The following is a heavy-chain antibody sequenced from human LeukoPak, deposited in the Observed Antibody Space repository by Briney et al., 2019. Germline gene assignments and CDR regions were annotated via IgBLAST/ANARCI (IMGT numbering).Heavy chain of an antibody. D-gene: IGHD5-12*01. CDR1: GFTFSNAW. CDR2: IKSKTDGGTT. Sequence: RGSLRLSCAASGFTFSNAWMSWGRQAPGEVLEWVGRIKSKTDGGTTDYAAPVKGTFLISRDDSKNTLSLQMNSLKTEDTAVYYCTTRGYSGYVTFDYWGQGTLVTVSS. CDR3: TTRGYSGYVTFDY. V-gene: IGHV3-15*01. J-gene: IGHJ4*02.